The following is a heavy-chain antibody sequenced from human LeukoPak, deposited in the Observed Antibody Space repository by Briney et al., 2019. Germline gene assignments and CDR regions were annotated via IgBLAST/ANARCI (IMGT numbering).Heavy chain of an antibody. V-gene: IGHV4-34*01. Sequence: PSETLFLTCAVYGGSFSGYYWNWIRQAPGKGLEWIGEINHSGSTNYNPSLESRVTISIDTSQNRFSLKLRSVTAADTAVYYCARGPYGMDVWGQGTTVTVSS. CDR1: GGSFSGYY. CDR3: ARGPYGMDV. CDR2: INHSGST. J-gene: IGHJ6*02.